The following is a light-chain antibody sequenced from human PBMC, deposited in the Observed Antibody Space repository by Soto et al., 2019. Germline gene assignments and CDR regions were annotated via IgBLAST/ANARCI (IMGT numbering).Light chain of an antibody. CDR1: QTMTTEF. Sequence: EIVLTQSPGTLSLSPGERATFSCRTSQTMTTEFLAWYQQRPGLAPRLLIHGTSNRATGIPDRFIGSGSGTAVTLTISALEPEDFAVYYCQRYGSSPMYAFGQGTKLEI. CDR2: GTS. CDR3: QRYGSSPMYA. V-gene: IGKV3-20*01. J-gene: IGKJ2*01.